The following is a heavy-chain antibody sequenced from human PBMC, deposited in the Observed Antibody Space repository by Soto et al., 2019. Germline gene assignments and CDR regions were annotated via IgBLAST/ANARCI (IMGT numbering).Heavy chain of an antibody. V-gene: IGHV4-31*03. CDR1: GGSISSGGYY. CDR3: ARADGERSYGSGRTHTVDAFDI. J-gene: IGHJ3*02. CDR2: IYYSGST. Sequence: QVQLQESGPGLVKPSQTLSLTCTVSGGSISSGGYYWSWIRQHPGKGLEWIGYIYYSGSTYYNPSLKSRVTIAVDTSKNQFSLKLSSVTAADTAVYYCARADGERSYGSGRTHTVDAFDIWGQGTMVTVSS. D-gene: IGHD3-10*01.